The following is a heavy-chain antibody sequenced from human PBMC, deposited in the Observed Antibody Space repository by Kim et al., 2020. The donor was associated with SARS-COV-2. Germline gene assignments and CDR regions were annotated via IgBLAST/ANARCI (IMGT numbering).Heavy chain of an antibody. D-gene: IGHD3-3*01. Sequence: GGSLRLSCAASGFTFSNYGMHWVRQAPGKGLEWVAAISYDGSNTYYADSVKGRFTISRDNSRNTLYLQMNSLRGEDTAVYFCAKDPNDFWSGYYPYYFSRMDVWGQGTTVPFSS. CDR3: AKDPNDFWSGYYPYYFSRMDV. J-gene: IGHJ6*02. CDR1: GFTFSNYG. CDR2: ISYDGSNT. V-gene: IGHV3-30*18.